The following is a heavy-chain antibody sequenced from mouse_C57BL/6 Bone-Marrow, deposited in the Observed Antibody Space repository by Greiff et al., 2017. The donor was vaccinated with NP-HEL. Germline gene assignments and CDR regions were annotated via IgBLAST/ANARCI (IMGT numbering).Heavy chain of an antibody. CDR1: GFTFSSYA. V-gene: IGHV5-9-1*02. CDR2: ISSGGDYI. CDR3: TRDRGCNLYFDY. J-gene: IGHJ2*01. D-gene: IGHD2-1*01. Sequence: EVKLMESGEGLVKPGGSLKLSCAASGFTFSSYAMSWVRQTPEKRLEWVAYISSGGDYIYYADTVKGRFTISRDNARNTLYLQMSSLKSEDTAMYYCTRDRGCNLYFDYWGQGTTLTVSS.